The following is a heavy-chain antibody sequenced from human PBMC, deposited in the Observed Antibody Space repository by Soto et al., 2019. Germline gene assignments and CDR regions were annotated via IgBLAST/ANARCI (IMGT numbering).Heavy chain of an antibody. Sequence: QVQLVQSGAEVKKPGASVRVSCKASGYTFTNYDINWVRQATGQGLEWMGWMNPRNGNTGYAQKCQGRVTMTRNTSISTAYIELSSLTSADTAVYYCARFVRHQLPTIDYWGQGALVTVSS. V-gene: IGHV1-8*01. D-gene: IGHD1-26*01. J-gene: IGHJ4*02. CDR3: ARFVRHQLPTIDY. CDR1: GYTFTNYD. CDR2: MNPRNGNT.